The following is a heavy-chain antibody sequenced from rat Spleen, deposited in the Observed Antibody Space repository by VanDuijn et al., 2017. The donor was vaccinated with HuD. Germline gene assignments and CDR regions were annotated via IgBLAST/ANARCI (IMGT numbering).Heavy chain of an antibody. D-gene: IGHD5-1*01. Sequence: EVQLVESGGGLVQPGRSLKVSCAASGFTDNNYVMAWVRQAPTKGLEWVAITTYDGSSTYYRDSVKGRFTISRDNVESTLYLQMDSLRSEDTVTNYCASSQLGALRDFDYWGQGVMVTVSS. J-gene: IGHJ2*01. V-gene: IGHV5-7*01. CDR3: ASSQLGALRDFDY. CDR1: GFTDNNYV. CDR2: TTYDGSST.